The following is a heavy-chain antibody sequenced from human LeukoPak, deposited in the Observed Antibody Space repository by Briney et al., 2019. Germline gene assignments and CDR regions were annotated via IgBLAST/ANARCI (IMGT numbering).Heavy chain of an antibody. V-gene: IGHV4-30-2*01. CDR1: GGSISSGGYS. D-gene: IGHD6-19*01. CDR3: ARGVRGAVAGFDY. CDR2: IYHSGST. Sequence: SETLSLTCAVSGGSISSGGYSWSWIRQPPGKGLEWIGYIYHSGSTYYNPSLKSRVTISVDRYKNQFSLKLSSVTAADTAVYYCARGVRGAVAGFDYWGQGTLVTVSS. J-gene: IGHJ4*02.